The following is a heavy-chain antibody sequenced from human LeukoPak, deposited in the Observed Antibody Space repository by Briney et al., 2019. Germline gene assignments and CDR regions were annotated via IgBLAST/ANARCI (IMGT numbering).Heavy chain of an antibody. J-gene: IGHJ3*02. CDR3: ARDSSVILYFDWLLSYDAFDI. D-gene: IGHD3-9*01. V-gene: IGHV1-2*02. Sequence: ASVKVSCKASGYTFTGYYMHWVRQAPGQGLEWMGWINPNSGGTNYAQKFQGRVTMTRDTSISTAYMELSRLRSDDTAVYYCARDSSVILYFDWLLSYDAFDIWGQGTMVTVSS. CDR2: INPNSGGT. CDR1: GYTFTGYY.